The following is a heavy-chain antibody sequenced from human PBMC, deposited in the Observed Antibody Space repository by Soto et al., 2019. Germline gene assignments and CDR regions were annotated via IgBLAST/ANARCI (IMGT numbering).Heavy chain of an antibody. J-gene: IGHJ4*02. D-gene: IGHD2-15*01. Sequence: GGSLRLSCAASGFTFSSYGMHWVRQAPGKGLEWVAVIWYDGSNKYYEDSVKGRFTISRDNSKNTLYLQMNSLRAEDTAVYYCAREGPPGFWYGQGSGHYFDYWGQGTLVTVSS. CDR1: GFTFSSYG. V-gene: IGHV3-33*01. CDR2: IWYDGSNK. CDR3: AREGPPGFWYGQGSGHYFDY.